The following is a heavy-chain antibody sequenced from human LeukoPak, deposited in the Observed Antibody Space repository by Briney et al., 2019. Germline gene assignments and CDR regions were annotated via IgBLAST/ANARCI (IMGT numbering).Heavy chain of an antibody. J-gene: IGHJ4*02. D-gene: IGHD3-3*01. CDR2: IYTCAST. Sequence: PSETLSLTCTVSGGSISSYYWSWIRQPAGKGLEWIGRIYTCASTNYNPSLKSRVTMSVDTSKNQFSLKLSSVTAADTAVYYCARVGTDFWSGYTPYFDYWGQGTLVTVSS. CDR1: GGSISSYY. CDR3: ARVGTDFWSGYTPYFDY. V-gene: IGHV4-4*07.